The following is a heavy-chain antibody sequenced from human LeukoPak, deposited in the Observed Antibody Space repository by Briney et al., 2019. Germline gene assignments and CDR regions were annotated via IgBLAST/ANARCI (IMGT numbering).Heavy chain of an antibody. D-gene: IGHD1-14*01. CDR1: GLIFNTYT. V-gene: IGHV3-48*04. CDR3: ATKVPNEPAFDY. Sequence: GGSLRLSCAASGLIFNTYTMNWVRQAPGKGREWVSCITSSSNTIYYADSVKGRFTISRDNAKNSLYLQMNSLRAEDTAVYYCATKVPNEPAFDYWGQGTLVTVSS. CDR2: ITSSSNTI. J-gene: IGHJ4*02.